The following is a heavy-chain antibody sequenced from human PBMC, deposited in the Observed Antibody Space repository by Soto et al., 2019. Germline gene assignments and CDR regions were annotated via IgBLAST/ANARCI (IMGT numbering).Heavy chain of an antibody. J-gene: IGHJ4*02. V-gene: IGHV1-3*01. CDR2: INAGNGNT. CDR1: GYTFTSYA. Sequence: ASVKVSCKASGYTFTSYAMHWVRQAPGRRLEWMGWINAGNGNTKYSQKFQGRVTITRDTSASTAYMELSSLRSEDTAVYYCAREAYCGGDCYIFGYWGQGTLVTVSS. D-gene: IGHD2-21*02. CDR3: AREAYCGGDCYIFGY.